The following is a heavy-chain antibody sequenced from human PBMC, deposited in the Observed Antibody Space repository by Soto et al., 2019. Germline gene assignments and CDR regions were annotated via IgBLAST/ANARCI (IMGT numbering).Heavy chain of an antibody. Sequence: ASVKVSCKASGYTFTSYAMHWVRQAPGQRLEWMGWINAGNVNTNYAQKLQGRVTMTTDTSTSTAYMELRSLRSDDTAVYYCARVGRGLNPSPRWYFDYWGQGTLVTVSS. V-gene: IGHV1-3*01. D-gene: IGHD3-10*01. CDR2: INAGNVNT. CDR1: GYTFTSYA. J-gene: IGHJ4*02. CDR3: ARVGRGLNPSPRWYFDY.